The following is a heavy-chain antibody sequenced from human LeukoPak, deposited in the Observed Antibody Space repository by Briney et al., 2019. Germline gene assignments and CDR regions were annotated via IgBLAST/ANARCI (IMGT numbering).Heavy chain of an antibody. CDR2: IYESGGT. CDR3: ARDRAAFYYASGLAY. Sequence: SETLSLTCTASGGSISEYYWSWIRQSPGKGLEWIGYIYESGGTNYNPSLRSRVTISLDTSKTQVSLKVTSLTAADTAVYYCARDRAAFYYASGLAYWGQGIPVTVSS. J-gene: IGHJ4*02. V-gene: IGHV4-59*01. CDR1: GGSISEYY. D-gene: IGHD3-10*01.